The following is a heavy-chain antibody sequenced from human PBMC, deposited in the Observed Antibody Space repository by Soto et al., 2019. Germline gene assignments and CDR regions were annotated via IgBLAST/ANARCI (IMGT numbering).Heavy chain of an antibody. J-gene: IGHJ6*02. D-gene: IGHD2-15*01. CDR3: ASTWSKPYYYYYGMDV. CDR2: IIPIFGTA. V-gene: IGHV1-69*13. CDR1: GGTFSSYA. Sequence: SVKVSCKASGGTFSSYAISWVRQAPGQGLEWMGGIIPIFGTANCAQKFQGRVTITADESTSTAYMELSSLRSEDTAVYYCASTWSKPYYYYYGMDVWGQGTTVTVSS.